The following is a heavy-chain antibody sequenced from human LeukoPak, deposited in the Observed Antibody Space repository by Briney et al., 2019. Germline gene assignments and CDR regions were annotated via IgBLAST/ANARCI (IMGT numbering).Heavy chain of an antibody. Sequence: SETLSLTCTVSGGSISSVYYYWSWLRQPPGKGLEWIGYIYYSGSTYYNPSLKSRVTISVETSKNQFSLKLSSVTAADTAVYYCARIKRTTTAFDIWGQGTMVTVSS. CDR3: ARIKRTTTAFDI. CDR1: GGSISSVYYY. J-gene: IGHJ3*02. D-gene: IGHD1-1*01. V-gene: IGHV4-30-4*08. CDR2: IYYSGST.